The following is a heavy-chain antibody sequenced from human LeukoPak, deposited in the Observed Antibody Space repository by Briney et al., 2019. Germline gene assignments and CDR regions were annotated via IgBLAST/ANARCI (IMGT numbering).Heavy chain of an antibody. J-gene: IGHJ6*02. CDR3: ARDLSGGNYLTYYYYYYCLDV. D-gene: IGHD4-23*01. V-gene: IGHV3-30-3*01. CDR1: GFTFSTYA. Sequence: PGGSLRLSCAASGFTFSTYALHWVRQAPGKGLEWVAVMSHDGSNKYYADSVQGRFTISRDNSKNTLYLQMNSLRAEDTAMYYCARDLSGGNYLTYYYYYYCLDVWGLGTTVTVSS. CDR2: MSHDGSNK.